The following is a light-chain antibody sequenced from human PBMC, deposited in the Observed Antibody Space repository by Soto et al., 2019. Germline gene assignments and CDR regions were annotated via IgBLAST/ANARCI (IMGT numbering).Light chain of an antibody. CDR2: DAS. CDR1: QSISTY. J-gene: IGKJ4*01. V-gene: IGKV3-11*01. CDR3: QQRYVWLT. Sequence: IVLTQSPATLSLSPGERATLSCRAGQSISTYLAWYQQKSGQAPRLLIYDASNRATGTLARFSGSGSGTDFTLTISSLEPEDSAVYYCQQRYVWLTFGGGTKVEIK.